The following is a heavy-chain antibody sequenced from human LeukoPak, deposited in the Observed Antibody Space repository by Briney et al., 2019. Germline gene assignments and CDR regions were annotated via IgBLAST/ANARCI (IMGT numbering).Heavy chain of an antibody. D-gene: IGHD2-21*02. CDR2: IYSGGST. J-gene: IGHJ4*02. Sequence: GGSLRLSCAASGFTVSSNYMSWVRQAPGKGLEWVSVIYSGGSTYYADSVKGRFTISRDNSKNTLYLQMNSLRAEDTAVYYCAREPHCGGDCYRGGYDYWGQGTLVTVSS. V-gene: IGHV3-53*01. CDR3: AREPHCGGDCYRGGYDY. CDR1: GFTVSSNY.